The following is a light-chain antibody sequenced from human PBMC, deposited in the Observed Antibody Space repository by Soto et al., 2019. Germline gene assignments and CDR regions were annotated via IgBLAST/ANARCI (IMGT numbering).Light chain of an antibody. CDR2: AAS. CDR3: QQSYSYPYT. J-gene: IGKJ2*01. CDR1: QGISSS. V-gene: IGKV1-8*01. Sequence: AIRMTQSPSSFSASTGDRVTITCRASQGISSSLAWYQQKPGKAPNLLIYAASTLQSGVPSRFSGSGSGTDFTLTISCLQSEDFATYYCQQSYSYPYTFGQGTKLEIK.